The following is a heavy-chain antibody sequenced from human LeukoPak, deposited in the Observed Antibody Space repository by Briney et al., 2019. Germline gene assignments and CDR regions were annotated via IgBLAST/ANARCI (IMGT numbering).Heavy chain of an antibody. CDR1: GFTFSSYA. CDR2: IPYDGNNE. Sequence: GGSLRLSCAASGFTFSSYAMHWVRQAPGKGLEWVALIPYDGNNEYYADSVKGRFTISRDNSKNTLYLQMNSLRAEDTAVYYCAKGGYGGNSWYFDLWGRGTLVTVSS. D-gene: IGHD4-23*01. CDR3: AKGGYGGNSWYFDL. J-gene: IGHJ2*01. V-gene: IGHV3-30-3*01.